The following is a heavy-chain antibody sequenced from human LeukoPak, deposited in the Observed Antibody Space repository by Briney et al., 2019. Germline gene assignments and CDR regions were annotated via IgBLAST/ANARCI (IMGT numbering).Heavy chain of an antibody. CDR1: GGSISSYY. V-gene: IGHV4-59*01. CDR2: IYYSGST. J-gene: IGHJ1*01. D-gene: IGHD2-15*01. Sequence: SETLSLTCTVSGGSISSYYWSWIRQPPGKGLECSGYIYYSGSTNYNPSLKSRVTISVDTSKNQFSLKLSSVTAADTAVYYCATSMRYCSGGSCYSPFQHWGQGTLVTVSS. CDR3: ATSMRYCSGGSCYSPFQH.